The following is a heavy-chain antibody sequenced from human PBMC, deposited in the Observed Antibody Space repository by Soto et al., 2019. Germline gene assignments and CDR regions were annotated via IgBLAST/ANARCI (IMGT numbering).Heavy chain of an antibody. CDR2: ISYDGSNK. CDR1: GFTFSSYA. CDR3: AREKAVTWWGYFDY. J-gene: IGHJ4*02. D-gene: IGHD4-17*01. Sequence: QVQLVESGGGVVQPGRSLRLSCAASGFTFSSYAMHWVRQAPGKGLEWVAVISYDGSNKYYADSVKGRFTISRDNSKNTLYLQMNSVRAEDTAVYYCAREKAVTWWGYFDYWGQGTLVTVSS. V-gene: IGHV3-30-3*01.